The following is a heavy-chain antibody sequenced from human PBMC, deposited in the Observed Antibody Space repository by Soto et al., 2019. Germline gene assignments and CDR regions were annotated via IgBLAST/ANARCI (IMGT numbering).Heavy chain of an antibody. CDR1: GDSINNSHW. D-gene: IGHD6-13*01. Sequence: QVQLQESGPGLVQPSGTLSLTCAVSGDSINNSHWWSWVRETPGRGLEWIGETYHSGTTNYNPSLKTRVTISIDMTKNQFSLKTNAVTAADTAVYYCARAVNSSPARGPTWFDPLGQGTLGTVSS. J-gene: IGHJ5*02. V-gene: IGHV4-4*02. CDR3: ARAVNSSPARGPTWFDP. CDR2: TYHSGTT.